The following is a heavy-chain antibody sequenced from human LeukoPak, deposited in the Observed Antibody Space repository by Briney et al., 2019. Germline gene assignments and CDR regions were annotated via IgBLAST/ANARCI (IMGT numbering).Heavy chain of an antibody. V-gene: IGHV3-23*01. Sequence: GGPLRLSCVASGFRFSDFAMSWVRQAPGKGLEWVSGISDSGRATYYTDSVKGRCTISRDNSKNTVNLQLNNVRAEDTALYFCARHDSFIPFWGQGMQVTVSS. CDR3: ARHDSFIPF. CDR2: ISDSGRAT. D-gene: IGHD5-18*01. J-gene: IGHJ4*02. CDR1: GFRFSDFA.